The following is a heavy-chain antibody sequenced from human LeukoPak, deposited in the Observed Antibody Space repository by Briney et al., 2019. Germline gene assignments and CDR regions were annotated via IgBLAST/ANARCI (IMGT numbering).Heavy chain of an antibody. V-gene: IGHV4-34*01. CDR1: GGSFSGYY. D-gene: IGHD5-18*01. J-gene: IGHJ4*02. CDR2: INHSGST. Sequence: PSETLSLTCAVYGGSFSGYYWSWIRQPPGQGLEWIGEINHSGSTNYNPSLKSRITISVDTSKNQFSLKLSSVTAADTAVYYCARGRRGYSYGYSRLFDYWGQGTLVTVSS. CDR3: ARGRRGYSYGYSRLFDY.